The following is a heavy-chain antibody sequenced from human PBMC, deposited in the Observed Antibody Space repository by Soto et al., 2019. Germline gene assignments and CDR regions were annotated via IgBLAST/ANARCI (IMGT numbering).Heavy chain of an antibody. D-gene: IGHD3-3*01. J-gene: IGHJ6*02. Sequence: SETLSLTCTVSSIYVRSGTYYWSWIRQPSGQGLEWIGYIHDSGSTKYNPSLKNRVTISVDTSKNQFSLNLTSVTAADTGVYYCASGEIGDTIFGVPTVAYYYGLDVWGQGTTVTVSS. CDR2: IHDSGST. CDR3: ASGEIGDTIFGVPTVAYYYGLDV. CDR1: SIYVRSGTYY. V-gene: IGHV4-61*01.